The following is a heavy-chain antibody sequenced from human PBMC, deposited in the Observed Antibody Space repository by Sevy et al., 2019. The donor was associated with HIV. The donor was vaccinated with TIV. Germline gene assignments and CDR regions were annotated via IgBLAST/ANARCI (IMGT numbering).Heavy chain of an antibody. D-gene: IGHD2-2*03. CDR1: GFTFSDYY. J-gene: IGHJ6*02. CDR3: ARDTKTGAGYCSSTSCGYYYYGMDV. Sequence: GGSLRLSCAASGFTFSDYYMSWIRQAPGKGLEWGSYISSSGSTIYYADSVKGRFTISRDNAKNSLYLQMNSLRAEDTAVYYCARDTKTGAGYCSSTSCGYYYYGMDVWGQGTTVTVSS. V-gene: IGHV3-11*01. CDR2: ISSSGSTI.